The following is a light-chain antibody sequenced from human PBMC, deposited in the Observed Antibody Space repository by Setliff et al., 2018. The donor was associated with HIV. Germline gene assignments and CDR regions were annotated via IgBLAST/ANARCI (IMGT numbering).Light chain of an antibody. Sequence: QSVLTQPASVSGSPGQSTTISCTGTSNDVGNYNLVSWYQQHPGKDPKLIIYEVNNRPSGVPFRFSGSKSGNTASLTISGLQAEDEADYYCCSHAGLTSYVFGSGTKVTVL. CDR2: EVN. J-gene: IGLJ1*01. V-gene: IGLV2-23*02. CDR3: CSHAGLTSYV. CDR1: SNDVGNYNL.